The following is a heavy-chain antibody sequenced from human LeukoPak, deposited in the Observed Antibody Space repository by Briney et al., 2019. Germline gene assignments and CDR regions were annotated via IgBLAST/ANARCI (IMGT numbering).Heavy chain of an antibody. CDR2: IYSGGST. V-gene: IGHV3-53*04. D-gene: IGHD3-10*01. Sequence: LGGSLRLSCAASGFTVSSNYMSWVRQAPGKGLEWVSVIYSGGSTYYADSVKGRFTISRHNSKNTLYLQMNSLRAEDTAVYYCARMPSSGSYPDYYYGMNVWGQGTTVTVSS. CDR1: GFTVSSNY. J-gene: IGHJ6*02. CDR3: ARMPSSGSYPDYYYGMNV.